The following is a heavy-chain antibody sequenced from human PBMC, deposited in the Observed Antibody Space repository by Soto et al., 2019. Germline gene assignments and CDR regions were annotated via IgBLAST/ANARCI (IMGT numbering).Heavy chain of an antibody. CDR1: GFTFSSYE. Sequence: EVQLVESGGGLVQPGGSLRLSCAASGFTFSSYEMNWVRQAPGKGLEWVSYISSSGSTIYYADSVKGRFTISRDNAKNSLYLQMNSLRVEDTAVYYCARDSNYYDSSGYSGNWFDPWGQGTLVTVSS. CDR2: ISSSGSTI. CDR3: ARDSNYYDSSGYSGNWFDP. D-gene: IGHD3-22*01. J-gene: IGHJ5*02. V-gene: IGHV3-48*03.